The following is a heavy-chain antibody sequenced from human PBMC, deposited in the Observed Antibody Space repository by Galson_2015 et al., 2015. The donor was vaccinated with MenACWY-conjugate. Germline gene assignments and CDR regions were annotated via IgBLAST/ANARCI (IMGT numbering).Heavy chain of an antibody. CDR2: ISYDGSNK. Sequence: SLRLSCAASGFTFSNYGMHWVRQAPGKGLEWVAVISYDGSNKYYADSVKGRFTISRDNSKNTLYLQMNSLRAEDTAVYYCAKGGFTMVRGAGAGGDVWGQGTTVTVSS. V-gene: IGHV3-30*18. CDR3: AKGGFTMVRGAGAGGDV. D-gene: IGHD3-10*01. J-gene: IGHJ6*02. CDR1: GFTFSNYG.